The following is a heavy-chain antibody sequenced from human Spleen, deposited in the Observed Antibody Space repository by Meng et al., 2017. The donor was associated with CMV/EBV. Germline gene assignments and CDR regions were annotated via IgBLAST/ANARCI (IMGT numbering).Heavy chain of an antibody. J-gene: IGHJ6*02. CDR2: ISRSSSYT. CDR3: ARTYSTYNFAMDV. V-gene: IGHV3-21*01. Sequence: GGSLRLSCTASGFTFNANSMNWVRQAPGEGLAWVSSISRSSSYTYYADSVKGRFSISRDNAKNSLYLQMNSLRAEDTAVYYCARTYSTYNFAMDVWGRGTTVTVSS. D-gene: IGHD5-24*01. CDR1: GFTFNANS.